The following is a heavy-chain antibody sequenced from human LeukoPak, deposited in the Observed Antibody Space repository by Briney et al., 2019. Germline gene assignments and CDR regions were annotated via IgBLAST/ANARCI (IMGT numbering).Heavy chain of an antibody. Sequence: ASAKVSCKASGYTFSSYDVNWVRQATGQGLEWMGWMNPNSGNTGYAQKFQGRVTMTRDTSTSTVYMELSSLRSEDTAVYYCARASSGYTNWDYWGQGTLVTVSS. V-gene: IGHV1-8*02. CDR3: ARASSGYTNWDY. J-gene: IGHJ4*02. CDR1: GYTFSSYD. D-gene: IGHD6-13*01. CDR2: MNPNSGNT.